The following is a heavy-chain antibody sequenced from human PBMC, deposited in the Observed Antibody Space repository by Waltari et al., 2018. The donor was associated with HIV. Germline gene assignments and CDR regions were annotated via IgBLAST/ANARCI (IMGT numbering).Heavy chain of an antibody. V-gene: IGHV3-30*02. Sequence: QVQLVESGGGVVQAGGSLRLSCAASGFTFSSYGMHWVRQAPGKGLEWVAFIRYDGSNKYYGDSVKGRFTIFRDNSKNTLYLQMNSLRAEDTAVYYCAKGGMIVVAMYCDLWGRGTLLTVSS. J-gene: IGHJ2*01. CDR1: GFTFSSYG. CDR3: AKGGMIVVAMYCDL. D-gene: IGHD3-22*01. CDR2: IRYDGSNK.